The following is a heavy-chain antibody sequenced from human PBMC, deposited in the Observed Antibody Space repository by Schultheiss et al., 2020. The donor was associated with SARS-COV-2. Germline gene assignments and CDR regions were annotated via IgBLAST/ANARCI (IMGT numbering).Heavy chain of an antibody. CDR2: ISYDGSNK. CDR1: GFTFSSYA. Sequence: GGSLRLSCAASGFTFSSYAMHWVRQAPGKGLEWVAVISYDGSNKYYADSVKGRFTISRDNSKNTLYLQMNSLRAEDTAVYYCARELTGSSRFYYYYGMDVWGQGTTVTVSS. CDR3: ARELTGSSRFYYYYGMDV. J-gene: IGHJ6*02. D-gene: IGHD6-6*01. V-gene: IGHV3-30*04.